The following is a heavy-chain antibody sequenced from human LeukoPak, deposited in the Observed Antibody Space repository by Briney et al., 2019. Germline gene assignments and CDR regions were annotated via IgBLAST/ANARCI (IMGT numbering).Heavy chain of an antibody. J-gene: IGHJ4*02. Sequence: SETLSLTCTVSGGSISSYYWSWIRQPAGKGLEWIGRIYTSGSTNYNPSLKSRVTMSVDTSKNQFSLKLSSVTAADTAVFYCARDHGLGTGPNYYLDYWGQGTLVTVSS. CDR3: ARDHGLGTGPNYYLDY. V-gene: IGHV4-4*07. D-gene: IGHD3-10*01. CDR2: IYTSGST. CDR1: GGSISSYY.